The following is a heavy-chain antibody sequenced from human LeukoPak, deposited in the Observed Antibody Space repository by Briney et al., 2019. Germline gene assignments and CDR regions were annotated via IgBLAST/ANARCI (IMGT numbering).Heavy chain of an antibody. V-gene: IGHV3-49*04. D-gene: IGHD5-18*01. CDR2: IRSKAYGGTT. Sequence: GGSLRLSCTASGFTFGDHAMSWVRQAPGKGLEWVGFIRSKAYGGTTEYAASVKGRFIISRDDSKSIAYLQMNSLKTEDTGVYYCTRGPIQVWLYYGMDVWGQGTTAIVSS. CDR3: TRGPIQVWLYYGMDV. J-gene: IGHJ6*02. CDR1: GFTFGDHA.